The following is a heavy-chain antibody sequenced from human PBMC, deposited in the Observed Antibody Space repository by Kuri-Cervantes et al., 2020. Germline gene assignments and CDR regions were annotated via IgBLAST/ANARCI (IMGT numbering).Heavy chain of an antibody. CDR1: GFTSSTYS. V-gene: IGHV3-21*01. CDR2: ISSSSSYI. Sequence: GGSLRLSCAASGFTSSTYSMNWLRQAPGKGLEWVSSISSSSSYIYYADSVKGRFTISRENAKNSLYLQMNSLRAGDTAVYYCARGIAAGWFDPWGQGTLVTVSS. CDR3: ARGIAAGWFDP. J-gene: IGHJ5*02. D-gene: IGHD6-25*01.